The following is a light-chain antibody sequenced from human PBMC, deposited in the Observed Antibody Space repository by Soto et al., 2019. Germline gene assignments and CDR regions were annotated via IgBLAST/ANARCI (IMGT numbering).Light chain of an antibody. Sequence: EIVLTQSPATLALSPGERATLSCRASRSVSRNYLAWYQQKPGQAPRLLICEASSRSTGIPDRSSGSASGTDFTLTISSLEPEDFAVYYCQQRSNWPPVTFGQGTRLEIK. CDR1: RSVSRNY. CDR2: EAS. V-gene: IGKV3D-20*02. J-gene: IGKJ5*01. CDR3: QQRSNWPPVT.